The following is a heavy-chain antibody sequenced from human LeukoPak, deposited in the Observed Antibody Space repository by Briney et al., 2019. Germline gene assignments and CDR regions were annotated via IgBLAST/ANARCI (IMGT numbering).Heavy chain of an antibody. CDR2: MNPNSNNT. D-gene: IGHD3-22*01. Sequence: ASVKVSCKASGYTFTSYDINWVRQATGQGLEWMGWMNPNSNNTDYAQKFQGRVTITRNTSINTAYLELSSLTSEDTAVYYCARVGYYHDSSGYYTPYNYYYYMDVWGTGTTVTVSS. V-gene: IGHV1-8*03. CDR3: ARVGYYHDSSGYYTPYNYYYYMDV. J-gene: IGHJ6*03. CDR1: GYTFTSYD.